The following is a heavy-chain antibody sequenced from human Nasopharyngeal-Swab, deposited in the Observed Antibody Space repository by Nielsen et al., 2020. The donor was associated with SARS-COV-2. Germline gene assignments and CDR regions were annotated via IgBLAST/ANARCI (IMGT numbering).Heavy chain of an antibody. D-gene: IGHD5-24*01. J-gene: IGHJ4*02. V-gene: IGHV4-39*07. CDR3: AREMASFDN. CDR2: IYYSGST. Sequence: SETLSLTCTVSGGSISTSSYYWGWIRQPPGKGLEWIGSIYYSGSTYYNPSLKSRVSILEDTSKNQFSLKLRSVTAADTAVYYCAREMASFDNWGQGTLVTVSS. CDR1: GGSISTSSYY.